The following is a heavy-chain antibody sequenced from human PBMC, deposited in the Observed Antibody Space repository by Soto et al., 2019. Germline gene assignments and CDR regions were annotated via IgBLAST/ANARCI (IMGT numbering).Heavy chain of an antibody. Sequence: QVQLVQSGAEVKKPGSSVKVSCKASGGTFSNYAISWVRQAPGQGLEWMGGIIPIFGTTNYAQRFQGRVTITADESTSSAYLDQSSLKSEDTAVYYCARFSSSWYKDYFHYWGQGSLLTVSS. CDR1: GGTFSNYA. CDR3: ARFSSSWYKDYFHY. J-gene: IGHJ4*02. D-gene: IGHD6-13*01. V-gene: IGHV1-69*12. CDR2: IIPIFGTT.